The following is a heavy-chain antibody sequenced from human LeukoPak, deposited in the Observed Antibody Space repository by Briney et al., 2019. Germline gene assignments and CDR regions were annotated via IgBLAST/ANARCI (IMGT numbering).Heavy chain of an antibody. V-gene: IGHV1-69*13. CDR1: GGTFSSYA. CDR3: ARDGQESDILTGYYLGYFDY. D-gene: IGHD3-9*01. J-gene: IGHJ4*02. Sequence: ASVKVSCKASGGTFSSYAISWVRQAPGQGLEWMGGIIPIFGTANYAQKFQGRVTITADESTSTAYMELSSLRSEDTAVYYCARDGQESDILTGYYLGYFDYWGQGTLVTVSS. CDR2: IIPIFGTA.